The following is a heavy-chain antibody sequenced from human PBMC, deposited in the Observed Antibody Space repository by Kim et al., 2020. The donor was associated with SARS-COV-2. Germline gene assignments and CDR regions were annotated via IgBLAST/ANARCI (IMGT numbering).Heavy chain of an antibody. J-gene: IGHJ4*02. CDR2: IYWDDDK. V-gene: IGHV2-5*02. CDR1: GFSLSTSGVG. Sequence: SGPTLVKPTQTLTLTCTFSGFSLSTSGVGVGWIRQPPGKALEWLALIYWDDDKRYSPSLKSRLTITKDTSKNQVVLTMTNMDPVDTATYYCAHGFGGGWLHHTPYFDPWGQGTLAPAPS. CDR3: AHGFGGGWLHHTPYFDP. D-gene: IGHD3-10*01.